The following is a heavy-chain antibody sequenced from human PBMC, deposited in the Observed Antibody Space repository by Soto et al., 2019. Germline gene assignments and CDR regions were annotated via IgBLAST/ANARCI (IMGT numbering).Heavy chain of an antibody. CDR1: GFTFSSYD. CDR3: ERGSVTTKNAFDI. Sequence: GGSLRLSCAASGFTFSSYDMHWVRQATGKGLEWVSAIGTVGDTYYPGSVKGRFTISRKNAKNSLYLQMNSLRAGDTAVYYCERGSVTTKNAFDIWGQGTMVTVSS. CDR2: IGTVGDT. D-gene: IGHD4-17*01. J-gene: IGHJ3*02. V-gene: IGHV3-13*01.